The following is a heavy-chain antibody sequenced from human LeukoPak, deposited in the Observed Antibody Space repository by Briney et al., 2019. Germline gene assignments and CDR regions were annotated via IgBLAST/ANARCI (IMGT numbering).Heavy chain of an antibody. CDR3: ARAAIESYYYYYGMDV. Sequence: GGSPRLFCAAPRFTFSGNWINWVRQAPGKGLEWVANIKQDGSEKYYVDSVKGRFTISRDNAKNSLYLQMNSLRAEDTAVYYCARAAIESYYYYYGMDVWGQGTTVTVSS. D-gene: IGHD3/OR15-3a*01. CDR1: RFTFSGNW. J-gene: IGHJ6*02. CDR2: IKQDGSEK. V-gene: IGHV3-7*01.